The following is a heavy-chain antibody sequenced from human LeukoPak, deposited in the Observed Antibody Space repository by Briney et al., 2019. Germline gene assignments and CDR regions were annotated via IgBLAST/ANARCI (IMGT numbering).Heavy chain of an antibody. Sequence: SVKVSCKASGGTFSSYAISWVRQAPGQGLEWMGRIIPIFGTANYAQKFQGRVTITTDESTSTAYMELSSLRSEDTAVYYCARERDQNYDILTGYSPWGQGALVTVSS. V-gene: IGHV1-69*05. D-gene: IGHD3-9*01. CDR2: IIPIFGTA. CDR3: ARERDQNYDILTGYSP. CDR1: GGTFSSYA. J-gene: IGHJ5*02.